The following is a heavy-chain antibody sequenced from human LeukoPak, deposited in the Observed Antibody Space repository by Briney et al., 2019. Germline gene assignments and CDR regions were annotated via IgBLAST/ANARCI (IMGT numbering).Heavy chain of an antibody. V-gene: IGHV3-30*18. CDR3: AKDLGAADILTGYYSGGY. CDR2: ISYDGSNK. D-gene: IGHD3-9*01. Sequence: PGGSLRLSCAASGFTFSSYGMHWVRQTPGKGLEWVAGISYDGSNKYYADSVKVRFTISRDNSKNTLYLQMNSLRAEDTAVYYCAKDLGAADILTGYYSGGYWGKGTLVTVSS. CDR1: GFTFSSYG. J-gene: IGHJ4*02.